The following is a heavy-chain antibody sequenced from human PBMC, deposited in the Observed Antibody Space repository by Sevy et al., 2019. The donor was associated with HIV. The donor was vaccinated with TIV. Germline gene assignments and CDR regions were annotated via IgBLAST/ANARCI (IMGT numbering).Heavy chain of an antibody. Sequence: SETLSLTCSVSGASISSTIYYWAWIRQSPGKGLEWFGSIHHSGSTYYNLSLKSRVTISVDTSKNQFSLKMNSVTAAYTVVYYCAKHCSHYFDNSGYVEAFDIWGQGTKVTVSS. CDR1: GASISSTIYY. J-gene: IGHJ3*02. D-gene: IGHD3-22*01. CDR3: AKHCSHYFDNSGYVEAFDI. V-gene: IGHV4-39*01. CDR2: IHHSGST.